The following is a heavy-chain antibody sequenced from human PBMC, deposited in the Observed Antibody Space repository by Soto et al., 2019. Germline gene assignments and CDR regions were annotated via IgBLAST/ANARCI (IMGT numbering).Heavy chain of an antibody. J-gene: IGHJ5*02. Sequence: SQTLSLTCAISVDGVSSNSAAWNWIMQSPSRGLEWLGRTYYRSKWYNDYAVSVKSRITINPDTSKNQFSLQLNSVTPEDTAVYYCARDPHSSSTSDFNWFEPWGQGTLVSVSS. CDR1: VDGVSSNSAA. V-gene: IGHV6-1*01. CDR2: TYYRSKWYN. CDR3: ARDPHSSSTSDFNWFEP. D-gene: IGHD6-6*01.